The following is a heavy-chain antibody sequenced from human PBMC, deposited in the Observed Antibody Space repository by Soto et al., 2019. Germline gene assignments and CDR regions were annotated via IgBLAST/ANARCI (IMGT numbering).Heavy chain of an antibody. CDR3: ATQSHIVRGVMPVDY. CDR1: GFSLSTSGVG. D-gene: IGHD3-10*01. J-gene: IGHJ4*02. CDR2: IYWDDDK. Sequence: QITLKESGPTLVKPTQTLTLTCTFSGFSLSTSGVGVGWIRQPPGKALEWLALIYWDDDKRYSPSLKSRLTITKDTSKNQVVLTMTNMDPVDTATYYCATQSHIVRGVMPVDYWGQGTLVTVSS. V-gene: IGHV2-5*02.